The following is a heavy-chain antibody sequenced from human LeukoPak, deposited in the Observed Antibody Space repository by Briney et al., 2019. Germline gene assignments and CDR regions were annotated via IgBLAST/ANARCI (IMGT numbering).Heavy chain of an antibody. CDR2: IYYGGST. CDR1: GGSISSHY. V-gene: IGHV4-59*08. J-gene: IGHJ6*03. Sequence: PSETLSLTCTVSGGSISSHYWSWIRQPPGKGLEWIGYIYYGGSTNYNPSLKSRVTISVDTSKNQFSLKLSSVTAADTAVYYCARQSNSFSLGYYYYYYMDVWGKGTTVTVSS. CDR3: ARQSNSFSLGYYYYYYMDV. D-gene: IGHD4-23*01.